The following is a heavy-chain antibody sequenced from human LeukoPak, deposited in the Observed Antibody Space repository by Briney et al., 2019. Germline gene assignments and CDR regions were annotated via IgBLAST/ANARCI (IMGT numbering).Heavy chain of an antibody. CDR2: VYHTGSS. D-gene: IGHD4-17*01. J-gene: IGHJ5*02. V-gene: IGHV4-39*07. Sequence: SETLSLTCTVSGASISSPTFYWGWTRQSPGKGLEWLGNVYHTGSSFYTASLKSRVTISIDTSKNQFSLNLMSVTAADTAIYFCAKAGVLPTGDWFSPWGPGILVTVSS. CDR1: GASISSPTFY. CDR3: AKAGVLPTGDWFSP.